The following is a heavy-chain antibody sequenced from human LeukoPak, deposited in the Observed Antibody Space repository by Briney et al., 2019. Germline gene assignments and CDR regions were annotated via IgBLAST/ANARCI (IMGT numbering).Heavy chain of an antibody. V-gene: IGHV3-30*18. Sequence: PGRSLRLSCAASGFTFSSYGMHWVRQAPDKGLEWGAVISYDASNKYYADSVKSRFTISRDNYKNTLYLQMNSLRAEDTAVYYCAKADTRIAVAGPGFDYWGQGTLVTVSS. CDR1: GFTFSSYG. D-gene: IGHD6-19*01. CDR2: ISYDASNK. CDR3: AKADTRIAVAGPGFDY. J-gene: IGHJ4*02.